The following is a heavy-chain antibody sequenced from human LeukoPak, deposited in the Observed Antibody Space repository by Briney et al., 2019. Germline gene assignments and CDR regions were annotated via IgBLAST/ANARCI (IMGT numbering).Heavy chain of an antibody. D-gene: IGHD3-3*01. V-gene: IGHV1-46*01. J-gene: IGHJ4*02. CDR2: INPSGGST. CDR1: GYTFTSYY. CDR3: ARGTSVVLRFLEWLSTSGAFDY. Sequence: ASVTVSFTASGYTFTSYYMHWVRQAPGQGLEWMGIINPSGGSTSYAQKFQGRVTMTRDTSTSTVYMELSSLRSEDTAVYYCARGTSVVLRFLEWLSTSGAFDYWGQGTLVTVSS.